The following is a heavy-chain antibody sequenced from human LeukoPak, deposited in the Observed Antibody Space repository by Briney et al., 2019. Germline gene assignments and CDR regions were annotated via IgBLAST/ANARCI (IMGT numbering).Heavy chain of an antibody. J-gene: IGHJ5*02. D-gene: IGHD5-12*01. CDR2: INWNGGST. Sequence: GGSLRLSCAVSGFTSDDYGMSWVRQAPGKGLEWVSGINWNGGSTSYADSVKGRFTISRDNAKKSLYLQMNSLRAEDTAFYYCVRMRHSGYDSYNWFDPRGQGTLVTVSS. V-gene: IGHV3-20*04. CDR3: VRMRHSGYDSYNWFDP. CDR1: GFTSDDYG.